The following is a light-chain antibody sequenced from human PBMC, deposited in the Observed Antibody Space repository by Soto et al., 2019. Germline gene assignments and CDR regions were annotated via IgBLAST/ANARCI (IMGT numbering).Light chain of an antibody. CDR3: QQHNNWPPRIT. V-gene: IGKV3-15*01. CDR1: QSVKSN. CDR2: GAS. Sequence: EIVLTQSPGTLSLSPGERATLSCRASQSVKSNCLAWYQHMPGQAPRILIYGASTRATGTPPRFSGSGSGTEFTLTITSLQSEDFAVYYCQQHNNWPPRITFGQGTRLDIK. J-gene: IGKJ5*01.